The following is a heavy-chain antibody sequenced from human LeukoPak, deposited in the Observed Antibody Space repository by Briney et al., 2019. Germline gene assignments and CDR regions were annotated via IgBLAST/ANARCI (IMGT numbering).Heavy chain of an antibody. CDR2: INPSGGST. V-gene: IGHV1-46*01. CDR3: ARDRVAAMAKSAFDY. Sequence: ASVKVSCKASGYTFTSYYMHWVRQAPGQGLEWMGIINPSGGSTSYAQKFQGRVTMTRDMSTSTVYMELSSLRSEDTAVYYCARDRVAAMAKSAFDYWGQGTLVTVPS. D-gene: IGHD5-18*01. J-gene: IGHJ4*02. CDR1: GYTFTSYY.